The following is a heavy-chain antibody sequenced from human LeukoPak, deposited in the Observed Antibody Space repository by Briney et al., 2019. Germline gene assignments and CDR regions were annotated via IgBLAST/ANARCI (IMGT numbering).Heavy chain of an antibody. CDR1: GFTFSSYA. CDR3: AKDVLRYFDWSLFDY. CDR2: ISGSGGST. V-gene: IGHV3-23*01. Sequence: GGSLRLSCAASGFTFSSYAMSWVRQAPGKGLEWGSAISGSGGSTYYADSVKGRFTISRDNSKNTLYLQMNSLRAEDTAVYYCAKDVLRYFDWSLFDYWGQGTLVTVSS. D-gene: IGHD3-9*01. J-gene: IGHJ4*02.